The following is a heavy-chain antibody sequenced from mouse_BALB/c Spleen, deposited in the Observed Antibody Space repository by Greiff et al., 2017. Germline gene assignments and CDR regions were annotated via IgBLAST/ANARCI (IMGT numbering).Heavy chain of an antibody. CDR2: INSNGGST. V-gene: IGHV5-6-3*01. CDR1: GFTFSSYG. J-gene: IGHJ4*01. Sequence: EVKLMESGGGLVQPGGSLKLSCAASGFTFSSYGMSWVRQTPDKRLELVATINSNGGSTYYPDSVKGRFTISRDNAKNTLYLQMSSLKSEDTAMYYCARDDYDGYYYAMDYWGQGTSVTVSS. D-gene: IGHD2-4*01. CDR3: ARDDYDGYYYAMDY.